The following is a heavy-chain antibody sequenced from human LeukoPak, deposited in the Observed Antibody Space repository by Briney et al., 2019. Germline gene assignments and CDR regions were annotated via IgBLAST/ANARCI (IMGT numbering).Heavy chain of an antibody. Sequence: SETLSLTCTVSGGSISNTNYYWGWIRQSPGKGLEWIGSIFFSGSSYCNPSLKSRVTISADTSRNQFSLKLNSVSAADTALYYCARHRRIAGVTCDYFDYWGQGTLVTVSS. CDR2: IFFSGSS. J-gene: IGHJ4*02. V-gene: IGHV4-39*01. CDR1: GGSISNTNYY. CDR3: ARHRRIAGVTCDYFDY. D-gene: IGHD1-26*01.